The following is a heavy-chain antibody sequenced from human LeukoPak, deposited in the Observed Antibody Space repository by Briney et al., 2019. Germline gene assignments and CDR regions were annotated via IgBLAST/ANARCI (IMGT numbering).Heavy chain of an antibody. J-gene: IGHJ3*02. CDR3: ARARGEYCDLWSGYYRGAFDI. CDR2: IYYSGST. CDR1: GGSISSHY. Sequence: SETLSLTCTVSGGSISSHYWSWIRQPPGKGLEWIGYIYYSGSTNYNPSLKSRVTISVDTSENQFSLKLSSVTAADTAVYYCARARGEYCDLWSGYYRGAFDIWGQGIMVTVSS. V-gene: IGHV4-59*11. D-gene: IGHD3-3*01.